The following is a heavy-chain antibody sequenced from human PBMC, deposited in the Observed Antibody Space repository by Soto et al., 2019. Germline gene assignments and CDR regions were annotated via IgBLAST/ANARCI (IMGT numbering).Heavy chain of an antibody. D-gene: IGHD3-16*01. CDR3: ARDVAGGRSNDS. Sequence: SETLSLTCTVSGGSISSYYWSWIRQPPGKRLEWIGYIYYSGSPYYNPSLKSRVTISVDTSKNQFSLKLSSVTAADTAVYYCARDVAGGRSNDSWGQGTLVTVSS. CDR2: IYYSGSP. V-gene: IGHV4-59*12. J-gene: IGHJ4*02. CDR1: GGSISSYY.